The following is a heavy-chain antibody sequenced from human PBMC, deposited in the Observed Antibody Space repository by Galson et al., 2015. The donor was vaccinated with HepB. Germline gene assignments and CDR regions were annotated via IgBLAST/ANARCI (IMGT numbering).Heavy chain of an antibody. D-gene: IGHD3-10*01. CDR3: ARSITMIQGVLFDY. Sequence: SVKVSCKASGGTFSTYAISWVRQAPGQGIEWMGGTIPVFGSAIYAKRFQGTITITADESTSTAYMELSSLRSEDTAVYYCARSITMIQGVLFDYWGQGSLVTVSS. CDR1: GGTFSTYA. J-gene: IGHJ4*02. CDR2: TIPVFGSA. V-gene: IGHV1-69*13.